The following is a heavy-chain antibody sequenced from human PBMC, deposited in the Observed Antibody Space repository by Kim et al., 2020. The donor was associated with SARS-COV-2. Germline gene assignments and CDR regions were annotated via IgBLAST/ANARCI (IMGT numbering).Heavy chain of an antibody. J-gene: IGHJ4*02. V-gene: IGHV3-43*01. CDR3: ANFDPMDY. D-gene: IGHD3-9*01. CDR2: GGST. Sequence: GGSTYYADSVKGRFTISRDNSKNSLYLQMNSLRTEDTALYYCANFDPMDYWGQGTLVTVSS.